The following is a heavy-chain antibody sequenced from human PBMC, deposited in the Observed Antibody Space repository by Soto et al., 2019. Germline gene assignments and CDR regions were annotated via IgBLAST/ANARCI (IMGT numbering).Heavy chain of an antibody. CDR3: ASGLNMVRGVTSYYMDV. J-gene: IGHJ6*03. CDR1: GFTVSSKY. V-gene: IGHV3-66*01. Sequence: PGGSLRLSCAASGFTVSSKYMTWVRQAPGKGLEWVSLIQSGGTTYYADSVRGRFTISRDNSKNTLYLQMNSLRAEDMAVYYCASGLNMVRGVTSYYMDVWGKGTTVTVSS. D-gene: IGHD3-10*01. CDR2: IQSGGTT.